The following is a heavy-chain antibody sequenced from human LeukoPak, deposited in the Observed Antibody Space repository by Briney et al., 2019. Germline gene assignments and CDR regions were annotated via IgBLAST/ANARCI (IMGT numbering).Heavy chain of an antibody. CDR2: IYYSGST. CDR1: GGSISSYY. V-gene: IGHV4-59*12. J-gene: IGHJ4*02. CDR3: ARGDLGELAY. D-gene: IGHD3-16*01. Sequence: SETLSLTCTVSGGSISSYYWSWIRQPPGKGLEWIGYIYYSGSTNYNPSLKSRVTMSVDTSKNQFSLKLSSVTAADTAVYYCARGDLGELAYWGQGTLVTVSS.